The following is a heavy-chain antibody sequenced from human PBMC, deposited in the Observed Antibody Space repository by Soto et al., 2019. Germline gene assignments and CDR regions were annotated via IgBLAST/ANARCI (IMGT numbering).Heavy chain of an antibody. J-gene: IGHJ4*02. CDR1: GGSISSSSYY. V-gene: IGHV4-39*01. D-gene: IGHD3-9*01. Sequence: PSETLSLTCTVSGGSISSSSYYWGWIRQPPGKGLEWIGSIYYSGSTYYNQSLKSRVTICVDTCKNQFSLKLSSVTAACTAVYYCAKLTYYEIFTGSDYCYHWGQGTLVTVSS. CDR2: IYYSGST. CDR3: AKLTYYEIFTGSDYCYH.